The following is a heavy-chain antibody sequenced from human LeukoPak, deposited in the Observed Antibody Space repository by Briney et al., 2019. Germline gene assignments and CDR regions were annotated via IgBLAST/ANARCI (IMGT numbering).Heavy chain of an antibody. CDR3: TTDPPGAY. J-gene: IGHJ4*02. D-gene: IGHD1-26*01. V-gene: IGHV3-15*01. CDR1: GFSFSNNW. Sequence: GGSLRLSCAASGFSFSNNWMSWVRQAPGKGLEWVGRIKRTIDGGTTDYAAPVKGRFTISRDDSKNTLYLQMNSLETDDTAVYSCTTDPPGAYWGQGTLVAVSS. CDR2: IKRTIDGGTT.